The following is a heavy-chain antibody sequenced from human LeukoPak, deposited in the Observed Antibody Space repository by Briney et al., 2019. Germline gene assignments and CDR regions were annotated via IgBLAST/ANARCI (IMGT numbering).Heavy chain of an antibody. D-gene: IGHD1-26*01. CDR2: IYYSGST. J-gene: IGHJ4*02. V-gene: IGHV4-59*01. CDR1: GGSISSYY. CDR3: ARVGIVGADFDY. Sequence: SETLSLTCTVSGGSISSYYWSWIRQPPGKGLEWIGYIYYSGSTNYNPSLKSRVTISVDTSKNQFSLKLRSVTAADTAVYYCARVGIVGADFDYWGQGTLVTVSS.